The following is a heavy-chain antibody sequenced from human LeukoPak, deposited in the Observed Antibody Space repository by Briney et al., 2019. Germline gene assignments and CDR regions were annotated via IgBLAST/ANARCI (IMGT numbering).Heavy chain of an antibody. J-gene: IGHJ6*02. Sequence: ASVKVSCKASGYTFTGYYVHWVRQAPGQGLEWMGRINPNSGGTNYAQKFQGRVTMTRDTSISTAYMELSRLRSDDTAVYYCASSITGNIAAAGYFYYGMDVWGQGTTVTVSS. D-gene: IGHD6-13*01. V-gene: IGHV1-2*06. CDR1: GYTFTGYY. CDR3: ASSITGNIAAAGYFYYGMDV. CDR2: INPNSGGT.